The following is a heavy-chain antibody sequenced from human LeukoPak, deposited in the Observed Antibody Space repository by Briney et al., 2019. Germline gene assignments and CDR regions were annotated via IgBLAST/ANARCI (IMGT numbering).Heavy chain of an antibody. J-gene: IGHJ4*02. Sequence: GESLKISCKGSGYSFTNYGIGWVRQMPGKGLEWMGIIYPGDSGTRYSPSFQGQVTISADKSISTAYLQWSNLKASDTAMYYCARLISNGWYVVEYWGQGTLVTVSS. CDR2: IYPGDSGT. D-gene: IGHD6-19*01. CDR3: ARLISNGWYVVEY. CDR1: GYSFTNYG. V-gene: IGHV5-51*01.